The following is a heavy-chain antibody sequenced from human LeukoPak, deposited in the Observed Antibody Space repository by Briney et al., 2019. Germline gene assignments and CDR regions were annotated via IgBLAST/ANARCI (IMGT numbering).Heavy chain of an antibody. V-gene: IGHV4-34*01. CDR3: ARGGGGHYYDSSGYRGGEFDY. CDR1: GGSFSGYY. J-gene: IGHJ4*02. Sequence: SETLSLTCAVYGGSFSGYYWSWIRQPPGKGLEWIGEINHSGSTNYNPSLKSRVTISVDTSKNQFSLKLSSVTAADTAVYYCARGGGGHYYDSSGYRGGEFDYWGQGTLVTVSS. CDR2: INHSGST. D-gene: IGHD3-22*01.